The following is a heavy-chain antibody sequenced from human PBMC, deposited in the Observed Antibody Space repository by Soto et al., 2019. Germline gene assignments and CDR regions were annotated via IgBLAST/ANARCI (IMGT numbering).Heavy chain of an antibody. CDR2: ISGSGGST. J-gene: IGHJ4*02. V-gene: IGHV3-23*01. CDR1: GFTFSSYA. CDR3: AKEFGYCSGGSCGRFDY. Sequence: EVQLLESGGGLVQPGGSLRLSCAASGFTFSSYAMSWVRQAPGKGLEWVSAISGSGGSTYYADSVKGRFTISRDNSKNALYLQMNSGRDEGTAVYYCAKEFGYCSGGSCGRFDYGGQGTLVTVSS. D-gene: IGHD2-15*01.